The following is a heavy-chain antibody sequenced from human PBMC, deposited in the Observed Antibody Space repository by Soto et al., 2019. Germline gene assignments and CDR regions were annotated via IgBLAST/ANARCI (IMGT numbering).Heavy chain of an antibody. CDR1: GYSITSYW. D-gene: IGHD3-3*01. CDR2: IFPDDSDT. J-gene: IGHJ4*02. V-gene: IGHV5-51*01. Sequence: GESLKISCKASGYSITSYWIAWVRQMPGQGLEWMGIIFPDDSDTRYSPSFQGQVTISADKSIGTAYVQWSSLKASDTAMYYCTRGGVATRTFDYWGQGTLVTVSS. CDR3: TRGGVATRTFDY.